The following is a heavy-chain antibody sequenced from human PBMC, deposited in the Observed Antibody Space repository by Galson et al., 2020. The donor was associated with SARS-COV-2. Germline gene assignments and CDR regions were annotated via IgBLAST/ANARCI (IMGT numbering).Heavy chain of an antibody. D-gene: IGHD6-19*01. CDR2: IYYSGST. CDR1: GGSISSYY. J-gene: IGHJ3*02. Sequence: ETSETLSLTCTVSGGSISSYYWSWIRQPPGKGLEWIGYIYYSGSTNYNPTLKSRATISVDTSKNQFSLELSSVTAADTAVYYCARDGYSSGWYTAPYAFVIWGQGRMVTVSS. CDR3: ARDGYSSGWYTAPYAFVI. V-gene: IGHV4-59*01.